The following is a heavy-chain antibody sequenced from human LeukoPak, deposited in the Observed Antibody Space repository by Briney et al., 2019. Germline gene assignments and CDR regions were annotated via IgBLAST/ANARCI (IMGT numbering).Heavy chain of an antibody. CDR1: GFTFSSYG. Sequence: GGSLRLSCAASGFTFSSYGMHWVRQAPGKGLEWVAFIRYDGSNKYYADSVKGRFTISRDNSKNTLYLQMNSLRAEDTAVYYCAKDLGNYDFWSGYSDYWGQGTLVTVSS. V-gene: IGHV3-30*02. CDR3: AKDLGNYDFWSGYSDY. D-gene: IGHD3-3*01. J-gene: IGHJ4*02. CDR2: IRYDGSNK.